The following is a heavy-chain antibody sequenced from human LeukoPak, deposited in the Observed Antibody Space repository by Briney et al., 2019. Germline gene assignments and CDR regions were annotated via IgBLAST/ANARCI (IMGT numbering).Heavy chain of an antibody. J-gene: IGHJ4*02. Sequence: GASVKVSCKASGYXFSEYYIHWVRQAPGQGLEWMGWINPHSGGTKYAQKFQGRVTMIRDTSISTAYMELSRLTSDDTAVYYCTRGRYCSETSCSDFDSWGQGTLVTVSS. CDR2: INPHSGGT. CDR1: GYXFSEYY. D-gene: IGHD2-2*01. V-gene: IGHV1-2*02. CDR3: TRGRYCSETSCSDFDS.